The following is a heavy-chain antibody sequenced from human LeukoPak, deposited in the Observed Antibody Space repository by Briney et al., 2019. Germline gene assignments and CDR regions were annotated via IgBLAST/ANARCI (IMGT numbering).Heavy chain of an antibody. CDR1: GYTFTGYY. CDR2: INPNSGGT. Sequence: GASVKVSCKASGYTFTGYYMHWVRQAPGQGLEWMGWINPNSGGTNYAQKFQGRVTMTRDTSISTAYMELSRLRSDDTAVYYCARDGEWLVGGLGYWGQGTLVTVSS. D-gene: IGHD6-19*01. CDR3: ARDGEWLVGGLGY. V-gene: IGHV1-2*02. J-gene: IGHJ4*02.